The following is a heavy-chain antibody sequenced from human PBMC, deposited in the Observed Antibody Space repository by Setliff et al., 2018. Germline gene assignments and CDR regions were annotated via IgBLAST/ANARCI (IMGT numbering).Heavy chain of an antibody. Sequence: PSETLSLTCTVSGYSISSGYYWGWIRQPPGKGLEWIGSIYHSGSTYYNPSLKSRVAISVDTSKNQFSLKLSFVTAADTAVYYCARYNAREYYLDYWGQGTLVTVSS. D-gene: IGHD1-20*01. V-gene: IGHV4-38-2*02. CDR1: GYSISSGYY. CDR2: IYHSGST. CDR3: ARYNAREYYLDY. J-gene: IGHJ4*02.